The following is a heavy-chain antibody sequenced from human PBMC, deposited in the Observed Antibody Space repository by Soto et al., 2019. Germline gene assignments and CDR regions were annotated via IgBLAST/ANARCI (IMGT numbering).Heavy chain of an antibody. D-gene: IGHD6-13*01. Sequence: EVQLVESGGGLVQPGGSLRLSCVDSGFTFSSYWMRWVRQAPVKGLEWVGNIKQDGSEENYVDSVKGRFTISRDNAKNSMYLQMNSLRAEDTAVYYCARIAASGRGSDVWGQGTTVVVSS. CDR3: ARIAASGRGSDV. J-gene: IGHJ6*02. CDR1: GFTFSSYW. V-gene: IGHV3-7*01. CDR2: IKQDGSEE.